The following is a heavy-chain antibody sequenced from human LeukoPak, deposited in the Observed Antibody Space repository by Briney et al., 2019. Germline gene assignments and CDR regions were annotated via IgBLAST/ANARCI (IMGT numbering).Heavy chain of an antibody. CDR1: GFTFSSYG. D-gene: IGHD2-15*01. CDR3: AGGLLGCSGGSCYPTDY. Sequence: GGSLRLSCAASGFTFSSYGMHWVRQAPGKGLEWVALISDDGNNKQYVDSVKGRFTISRDNSKNTLYLQMDSLRAEDTAVYYCAGGLLGCSGGSCYPTDYWGQGTLVIVSS. CDR2: ISDDGNNK. J-gene: IGHJ4*02. V-gene: IGHV3-30*03.